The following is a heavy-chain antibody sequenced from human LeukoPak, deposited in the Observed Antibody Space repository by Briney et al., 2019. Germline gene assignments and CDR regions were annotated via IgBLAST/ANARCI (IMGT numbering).Heavy chain of an antibody. CDR3: ARQYYSLLEWLSEYFDY. CDR2: ICNGRTT. V-gene: IGHV4-39*01. D-gene: IGHD3-3*01. J-gene: IGHJ4*02. Sequence: PSETLSLTCTVSGDSISSITYYWAWIRQPPGKGLEWIGSICNGRTTYYNPSLKGRVTMSIDTSKNQFSLKLTSVTAADTAVYYCARQYYSLLEWLSEYFDYWGQGTLVTVSS. CDR1: GDSISSITYY.